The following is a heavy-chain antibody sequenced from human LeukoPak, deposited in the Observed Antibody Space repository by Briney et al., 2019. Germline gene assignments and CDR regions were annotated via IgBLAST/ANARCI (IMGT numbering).Heavy chain of an antibody. Sequence: PGGSPRLSCAASGFTFSSYGMHWVRQAPGKGLEWVAFIRYDGSNKYYADSVKGRFTISRDNSKNTLYLQMNSLRAEDTAVYYCAKDPPYDILTGYYGNNWFDPWGQGTLVTVSS. D-gene: IGHD3-9*01. CDR3: AKDPPYDILTGYYGNNWFDP. CDR1: GFTFSSYG. J-gene: IGHJ5*02. V-gene: IGHV3-30*02. CDR2: IRYDGSNK.